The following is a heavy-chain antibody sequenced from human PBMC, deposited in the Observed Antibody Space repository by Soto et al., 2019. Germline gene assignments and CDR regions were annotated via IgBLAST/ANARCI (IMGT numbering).Heavy chain of an antibody. J-gene: IGHJ5*02. CDR1: GGSISSGDYY. D-gene: IGHD2-2*01. V-gene: IGHV4-30-4*01. CDR2: IYYSGST. Sequence: SETLSLTCTVSGGSISSGDYYWSWIRQPPGKGLEWIGYIYYSGSTYYNPSLKSRVTISVDTSKNQFSLKLSSVTAADTAVYYCASSFKGYCISTSCYGWFDPWGQGTLVTVSS. CDR3: ASSFKGYCISTSCYGWFDP.